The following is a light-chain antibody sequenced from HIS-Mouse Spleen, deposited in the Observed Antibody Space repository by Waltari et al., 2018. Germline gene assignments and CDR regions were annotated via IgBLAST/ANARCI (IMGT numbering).Light chain of an antibody. CDR3: QSYDSSNSWV. J-gene: IGLJ3*02. Sequence: NFMLTQPHPVSESPGKTVTISCTGSSGRIASNYVQWYQQRPGSAPTTVIYEDNQRPSGVPDRFSGSIDSSSNSASLTISGLKTEDEADYYCQSYDSSNSWVFGGGTKLTVL. V-gene: IGLV6-57*02. CDR2: EDN. CDR1: SGRIASNY.